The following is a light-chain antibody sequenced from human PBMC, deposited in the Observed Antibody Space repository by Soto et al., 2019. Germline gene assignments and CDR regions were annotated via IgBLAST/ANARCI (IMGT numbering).Light chain of an antibody. V-gene: IGKV1-39*01. CDR2: GAS. CDR3: QQSLSTPPT. Sequence: DIQLTQSPSFLSASVGDRVTVTCRASQGIINFLNWYQHKRGEAPILLIYGASNLQNGVPSRFSGSGSGADFTLTISSLQPEDFATYYCQQSLSTPPTFGQGTK. CDR1: QGIINF. J-gene: IGKJ1*01.